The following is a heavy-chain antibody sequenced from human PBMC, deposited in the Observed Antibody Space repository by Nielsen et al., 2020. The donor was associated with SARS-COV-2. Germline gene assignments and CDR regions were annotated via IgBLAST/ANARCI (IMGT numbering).Heavy chain of an antibody. D-gene: IGHD2-15*01. CDR2: IYSDGSTT. J-gene: IGHJ4*02. CDR1: AFTFGSYA. CDR3: ARDVRGFSNVLDY. V-gene: IGHV3-23*03. Sequence: GGSLRLSCEASAFTFGSYAISWFRQAPGKGLDWVSIIYSDGSTTYYADPVKGRFTLSRDNSKNTLYLQMNSLRAEDTAVYYCARDVRGFSNVLDYWGQGTLVTVSS.